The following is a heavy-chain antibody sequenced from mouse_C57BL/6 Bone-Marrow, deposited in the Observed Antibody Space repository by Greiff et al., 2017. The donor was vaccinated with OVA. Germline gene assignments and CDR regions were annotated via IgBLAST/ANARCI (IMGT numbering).Heavy chain of an antibody. V-gene: IGHV5-17*01. CDR3: ARSDSNSRYWYCDV. J-gene: IGHJ1*03. CDR1: GFTFSDYG. CDR2: ISSGSSTI. Sequence: EVKLVESGGGLVKPGGSLKLSCAASGFTFSDYGMHWVRQAPEKGLEWVAYISSGSSTIYYADTVKGRFTISRDNANNTLFLQMTSLRSEDTAMYYCARSDSNSRYWYCDVWGTGTTVTVSS. D-gene: IGHD2-5*01.